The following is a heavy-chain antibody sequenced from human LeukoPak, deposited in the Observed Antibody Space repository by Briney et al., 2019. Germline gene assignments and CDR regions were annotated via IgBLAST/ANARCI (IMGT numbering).Heavy chain of an antibody. Sequence: GGSLRLSCAASGFTFSGFGMHWVRQAPGKGLEWVAVIWHDGSNKYYADSVKGRFTISRDNPKNTLYVQMNSLRAEDTAVYYCARDQKNYFDYWGQGTLVTVSS. CDR2: IWHDGSNK. CDR1: GFTFSGFG. J-gene: IGHJ4*02. V-gene: IGHV3-33*01. CDR3: ARDQKNYFDY.